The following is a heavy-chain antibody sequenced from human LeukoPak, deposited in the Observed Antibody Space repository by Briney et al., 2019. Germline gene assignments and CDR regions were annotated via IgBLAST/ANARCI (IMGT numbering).Heavy chain of an antibody. Sequence: SETLSLTCTVSGDSISGSYWSWIRQPPGKGLEWIGHIYYSGSTNYNPSLKSRVTISVDTSKNHFSLKLSSMTAADTAVYYCARTYYVGYYYYYMDVWGKGTTVTISS. CDR3: ARTYYVGYYYYYMDV. V-gene: IGHV4-59*01. D-gene: IGHD3-22*01. CDR2: IYYSGST. J-gene: IGHJ6*03. CDR1: GDSISGSY.